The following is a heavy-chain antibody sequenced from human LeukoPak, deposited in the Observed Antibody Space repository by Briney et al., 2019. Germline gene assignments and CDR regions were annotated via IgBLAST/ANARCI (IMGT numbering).Heavy chain of an antibody. CDR3: ARVPTYSGYLDY. Sequence: PGGSLRLSCAASGFTFSSYWRSWVRQAPGKGLEWVANIKQDGSEKYYVDSVKGRFTISRDNAKNSLYLQMNSLRAEDTAVYYCARVPTYSGYLDYWGQGTLVTVSS. J-gene: IGHJ4*02. CDR2: IKQDGSEK. CDR1: GFTFSSYW. D-gene: IGHD5-12*01. V-gene: IGHV3-7*01.